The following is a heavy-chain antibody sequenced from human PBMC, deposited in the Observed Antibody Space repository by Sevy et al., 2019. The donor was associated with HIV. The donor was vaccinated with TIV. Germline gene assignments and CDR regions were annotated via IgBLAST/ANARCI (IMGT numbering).Heavy chain of an antibody. V-gene: IGHV1-69*13. J-gene: IGHJ6*02. Sequence: ASVKVSCKASGGTFGRHAISWVRQAPGQGLEWMGGIMPIFGRGNCAQQFLGRVTITADESTSTVYMELSSLRSDDTAVYYCAKGRDDIVAVPAVRLYYQNGMDVWGQGTTVTVSS. CDR3: AKGRDDIVAVPAVRLYYQNGMDV. D-gene: IGHD2-2*01. CDR1: GGTFGRHA. CDR2: IMPIFGRG.